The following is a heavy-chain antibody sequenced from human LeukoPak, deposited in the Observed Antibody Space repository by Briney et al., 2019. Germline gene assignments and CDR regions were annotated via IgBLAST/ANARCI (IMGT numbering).Heavy chain of an antibody. CDR1: GFTFSSYA. J-gene: IGHJ4*02. D-gene: IGHD3-10*01. V-gene: IGHV3-23*01. CDR3: AKTSAGIRGGYFDY. Sequence: GGSLRLSCAASGFTFSSYAMSWVRQAPGKGLEWVSLITDSGGNTYYADSVKGRFTISRDNSKNTLFLQMSSLRAEDTAVYYCAKTSAGIRGGYFDYWGQGTLVTVSS. CDR2: ITDSGGNT.